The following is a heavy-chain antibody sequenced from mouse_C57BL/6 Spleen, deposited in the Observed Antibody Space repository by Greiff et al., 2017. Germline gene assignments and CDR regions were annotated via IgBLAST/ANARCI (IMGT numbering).Heavy chain of an antibody. Sequence: EVMLVESGGGLVKPGGSLKLSCAASGFTFSSYTMSWVRQTPEKRLEWVATISGGGGNTYYPDSVKGRFTISRDNAKNTLYLQMSSVRSEDTALYDCARKGYYDYDFDYWGKGTTLTVSS. CDR2: ISGGGGNT. J-gene: IGHJ2*01. V-gene: IGHV5-9*01. D-gene: IGHD2-4*01. CDR3: ARKGYYDYDFDY. CDR1: GFTFSSYT.